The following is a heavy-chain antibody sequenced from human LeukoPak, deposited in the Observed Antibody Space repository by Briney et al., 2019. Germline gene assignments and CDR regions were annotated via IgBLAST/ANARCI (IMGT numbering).Heavy chain of an antibody. CDR1: GGSISSNY. CDR3: ARGSIAVAGTVWFDP. D-gene: IGHD6-19*01. CDR2: IYTSGST. J-gene: IGHJ5*02. V-gene: IGHV4-4*07. Sequence: SETLYLTCTVSGGSISSNYWGWFRQPAGKGLEWFGRIYTSGSTNYNPSLKSRVTMSVDTSKNQFSMKLSSVTAADTAVNYCARGSIAVAGTVWFDPRGQGTLVTVSS.